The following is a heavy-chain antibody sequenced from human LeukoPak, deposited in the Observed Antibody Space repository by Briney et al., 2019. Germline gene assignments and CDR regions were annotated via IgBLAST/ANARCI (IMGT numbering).Heavy chain of an antibody. J-gene: IGHJ3*02. Sequence: ASVKVSCKASGYTFTDYYIYWVRQAPGQGLEWMGWINPNTDRTDYAHSFQGRVTMTRDTSISTAYMELSSLRAEDSAAYYCAKVTFYYDSRSYQSDAIDIWGQGTMVTVSS. V-gene: IGHV1-2*02. D-gene: IGHD3-22*01. CDR2: INPNTDRT. CDR1: GYTFTDYY. CDR3: AKVTFYYDSRSYQSDAIDI.